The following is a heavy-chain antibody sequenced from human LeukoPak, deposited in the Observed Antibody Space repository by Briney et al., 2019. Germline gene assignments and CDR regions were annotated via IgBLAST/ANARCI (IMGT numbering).Heavy chain of an antibody. CDR1: GFTFSDYY. CDR3: ARGGALGMDV. V-gene: IGHV3-11*01. D-gene: IGHD1-26*01. Sequence: GGSLRLSCAASGFTFSDYYMTWIRQAPGKGLEWVSYISGVASDIYYGDSVKGRFTISRDNAKNSVYLQMNSLRAEDAAVYYCARGGALGMDVWGQGTTVTVSS. J-gene: IGHJ6*02. CDR2: ISGVASDI.